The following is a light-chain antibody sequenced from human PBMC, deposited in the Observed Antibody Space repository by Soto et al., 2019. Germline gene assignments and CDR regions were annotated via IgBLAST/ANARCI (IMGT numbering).Light chain of an antibody. CDR3: QQYKSYPLT. CDR2: AAS. V-gene: IGKV1-39*01. J-gene: IGKJ4*01. Sequence: IQMTQSPSSLSASVADRVTITCRASQTVSIYLNWYRQKPGKAPELLIFAASDLQSGVPSRFSGSGSGTEFTLTISSLQPDDFATYYCQQYKSYPLTFGGGTKVDI. CDR1: QTVSIY.